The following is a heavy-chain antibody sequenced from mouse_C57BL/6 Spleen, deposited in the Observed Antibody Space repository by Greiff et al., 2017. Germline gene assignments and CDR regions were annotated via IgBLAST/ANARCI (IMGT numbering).Heavy chain of an antibody. CDR3: ARRGSSTYYAMDY. Sequence: VQLQQSGAELVKPGASVKISCKASGYAFSSYWMNWVKQRPGKGLEWIGQIYPGDGDTNYNGKFKGKATLTADKSSSTAYMQLSSLTSEDSAVYFCARRGSSTYYAMDYWGQGTSVTVSS. CDR2: IYPGDGDT. CDR1: GYAFSSYW. J-gene: IGHJ4*01. D-gene: IGHD1-1*01. V-gene: IGHV1-80*01.